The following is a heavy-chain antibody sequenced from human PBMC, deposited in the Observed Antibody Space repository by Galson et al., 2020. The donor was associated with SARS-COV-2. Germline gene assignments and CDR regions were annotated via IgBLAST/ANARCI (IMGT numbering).Heavy chain of an antibody. CDR2: ISSSSSYI. D-gene: IGHD1-7*01. V-gene: IGHV3-21*01. CDR1: GFTFSSYS. CDR3: ASIYGATTLHLMFPEAGDSWGREGMDV. J-gene: IGHJ6*02. Sequence: NSGGSLRLSCAASGFTFSSYSMNWVRQAPGQGLEWVSSISSSSSYIYYADSVKGRFTISRDNAKNSLYLQMNSLRAEDTAVYYCASIYGATTLHLMFPEAGDSWGREGMDVWGQGTTVTVSS.